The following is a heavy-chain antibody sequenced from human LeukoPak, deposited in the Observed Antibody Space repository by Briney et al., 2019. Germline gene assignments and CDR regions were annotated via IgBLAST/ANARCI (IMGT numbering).Heavy chain of an antibody. Sequence: PSETLSLTCTVSGGSISSGGYYWSWIRQAPGKGLEWIGYIYHSGSTYYNPSLKSRVTISVDRSKNQFSLKLSSVTAADTAVYYCARVPYDILTGEPGYFDYWGQGTLVTVSS. D-gene: IGHD3-9*01. CDR3: ARVPYDILTGEPGYFDY. CDR1: GGSISSGGYY. J-gene: IGHJ4*02. V-gene: IGHV4-30-2*01. CDR2: IYHSGST.